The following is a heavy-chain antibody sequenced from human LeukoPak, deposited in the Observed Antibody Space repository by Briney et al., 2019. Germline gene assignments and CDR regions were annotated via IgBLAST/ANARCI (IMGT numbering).Heavy chain of an antibody. J-gene: IGHJ4*02. CDR3: ARLGSRPTIDY. CDR2: IYHSGST. CDR1: GYSISSGYY. V-gene: IGHV4-38-2*02. Sequence: SETLSLTCTVSGYSISSGYYWGWIRQPPGKGLEWIGSIYHSGSTYYNPSLKSRVTISVDTSKNQFSLKLSSVTAADTAVYYCARLGSRPTIDYWGQGTLVTVSS. D-gene: IGHD3-10*01.